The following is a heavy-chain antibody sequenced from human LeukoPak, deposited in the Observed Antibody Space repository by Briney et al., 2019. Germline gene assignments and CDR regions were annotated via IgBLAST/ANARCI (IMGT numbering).Heavy chain of an antibody. CDR2: INHSGST. D-gene: IGHD1-26*01. CDR1: GFIFSTYA. J-gene: IGHJ4*02. Sequence: GSLRLSCAASGFIFSTYAMSWIRQPPGKGLEWIGEINHSGSTNYNPSLKSRVTISVDTSKNQFSLKLSSVTAADTAVYYCARHAGGSRGAFDYWGQGTLVTVSS. CDR3: ARHAGGSRGAFDY. V-gene: IGHV4-34*01.